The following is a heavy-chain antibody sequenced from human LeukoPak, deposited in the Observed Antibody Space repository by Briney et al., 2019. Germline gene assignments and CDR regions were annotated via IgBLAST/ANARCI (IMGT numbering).Heavy chain of an antibody. CDR2: FSGSGGGT. CDR1: GFTFSSYA. D-gene: IGHD5-24*01. J-gene: IGHJ4*02. CDR3: AKSGYNRFDY. Sequence: PGGSLRLSCAASGFTFSSYAMSWVRQAPGKGLEWVSDFSGSGGGTYYADSVKGRFTISRDNSKNTLYLQMNSLRAEDTAVYFCAKSGYNRFDYWGQGTLVTVSS. V-gene: IGHV3-23*01.